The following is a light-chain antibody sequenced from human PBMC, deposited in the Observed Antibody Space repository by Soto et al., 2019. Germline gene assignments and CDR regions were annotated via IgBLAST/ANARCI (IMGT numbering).Light chain of an antibody. V-gene: IGLV2-14*01. CDR3: SSYTSRSTLV. J-gene: IGLJ2*01. Sequence: QSVLTQPASVSGSPGQSITISCTGTSSDVGSYNYVSWYQQHPGKAPKLMIYEVSNRPSGVSNRFSGSKSGNTASLTISGLRAEDEADYYCSSYTSRSTLVFGGGTKLTVL. CDR1: SSDVGSYNY. CDR2: EVS.